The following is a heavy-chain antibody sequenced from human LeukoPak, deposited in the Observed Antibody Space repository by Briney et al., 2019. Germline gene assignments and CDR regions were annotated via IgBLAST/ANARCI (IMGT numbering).Heavy chain of an antibody. Sequence: PGGSLRFSCAASGFTFSSYAMSWVRQAPGKGLEWVSGISGSGGSTYYADSVKGRFTISRDNSKNTLYMQMNSLRAEDTAVYYCAKNYDYVWGSYRLGYYFDYWGQGTLSPSPQ. CDR1: GFTFSSYA. J-gene: IGHJ4*02. D-gene: IGHD3-16*02. V-gene: IGHV3-23*01. CDR3: AKNYDYVWGSYRLGYYFDY. CDR2: ISGSGGST.